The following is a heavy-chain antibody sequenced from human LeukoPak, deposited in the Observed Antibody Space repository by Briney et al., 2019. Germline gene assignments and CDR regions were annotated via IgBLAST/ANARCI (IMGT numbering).Heavy chain of an antibody. CDR2: IYTSGSG. Sequence: SETLSLTCTVSGASISIYYWSWIRQPAGKGLEWIGRIYTSGSGNYSPSLKSRVTMSVDTSKNQFSLKLSSVPAADTAVYYCARDRGYSYGYWYFDLWGRGTLVTVSS. CDR3: ARDRGYSYGYWYFDL. V-gene: IGHV4-4*07. D-gene: IGHD5-18*01. J-gene: IGHJ2*01. CDR1: GASISIYY.